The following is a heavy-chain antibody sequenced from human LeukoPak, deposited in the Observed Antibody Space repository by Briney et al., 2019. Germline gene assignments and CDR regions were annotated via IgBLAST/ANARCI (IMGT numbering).Heavy chain of an antibody. J-gene: IGHJ4*02. D-gene: IGHD2-2*01. CDR1: GGSISSYY. CDR3: ARHEGYCSSTSCSYFDY. CDR2: IYYSGST. Sequence: KASETLSLTCTVSGGSISSYYWSWIRQPPGKGLEWIGYIYYSGSTNYNPSLKSRVTISVDTSKNQFSLKLSSMTAADTALYYCARHEGYCSSTSCSYFDYWGQGTLVTVSS. V-gene: IGHV4-59*08.